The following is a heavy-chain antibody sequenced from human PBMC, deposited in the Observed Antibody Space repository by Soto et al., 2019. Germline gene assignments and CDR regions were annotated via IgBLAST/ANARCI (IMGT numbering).Heavy chain of an antibody. CDR1: GGTFSSYA. D-gene: IGHD4-17*01. CDR3: ARESYGDSQGWFDP. J-gene: IGHJ5*02. Sequence: QVQLVQSGAEVKKPGSSVKVSCNASGGTFSSYAISCVRQAPGQGLEGMGGIIPIFGTANYAQKFQCRVTMTAAESTSTAYMELISLRSEDTAVYYGARESYGDSQGWFDPWGQGTLVIVSS. CDR2: IIPIFGTA. V-gene: IGHV1-69*01.